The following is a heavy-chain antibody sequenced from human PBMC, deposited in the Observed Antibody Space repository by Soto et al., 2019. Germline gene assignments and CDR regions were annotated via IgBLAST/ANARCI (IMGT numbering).Heavy chain of an antibody. D-gene: IGHD2-21*02. CDR2: IYYSGST. J-gene: IGHJ4*02. V-gene: IGHV4-39*01. Sequence: SETLSLTCAVYGGSFSGYYWSWIRQPPGKGLEWIGSIYYSGSTYNNPSLRSRVSMSIDTSKDQFSLKLKSVTAADTALYFCARQRTSVVTQAYFDVWGPGSRVTVSS. CDR3: ARQRTSVVTQAYFDV. CDR1: GGSFSGYY.